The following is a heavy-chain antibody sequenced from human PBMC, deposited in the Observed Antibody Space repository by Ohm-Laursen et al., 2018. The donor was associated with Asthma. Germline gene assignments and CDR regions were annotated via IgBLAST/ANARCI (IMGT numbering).Heavy chain of an antibody. J-gene: IGHJ3*02. CDR2: IYYSGST. CDR1: GDSFTSGGYY. CDR3: ASWSPGHAFDI. V-gene: IGHV4-31*03. Sequence: TLSLTCTVSGDSFTSGGYYWSWIRQHPGKGLEWIGHIYYSGSTYYNPSLKSRVTISIDTSKNQFSLKLSSVTAADTAVYYCASWSPGHAFDIWGQGTMVTVSS.